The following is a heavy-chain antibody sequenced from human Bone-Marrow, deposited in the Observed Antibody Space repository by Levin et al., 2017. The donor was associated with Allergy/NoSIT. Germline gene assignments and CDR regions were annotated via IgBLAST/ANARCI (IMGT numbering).Heavy chain of an antibody. Sequence: GESLKISCAASGFTVTSNHMSWVRQAPERGLEWVSVIYSGDNTYYADSVRGRFTISRDSSKNTLYLQMNNLRVEDTAVYYCVRDKAYFDLWGQGALVTVSS. CDR1: GFTVTSNH. CDR3: VRDKAYFDL. J-gene: IGHJ5*02. CDR2: IYSGDNT. V-gene: IGHV3-53*01.